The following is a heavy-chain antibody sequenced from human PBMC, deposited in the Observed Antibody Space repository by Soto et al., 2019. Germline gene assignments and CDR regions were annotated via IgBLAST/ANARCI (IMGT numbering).Heavy chain of an antibody. D-gene: IGHD2-21*02. Sequence: PSETLSLTCFVSGESISSSSYYWGWIRQPPGKGLEWIGSIYYSGRTYYNPSFKSRVTISIDTSKNQFSLKLSSVTATDTAVYYCARQRTTVVTQAYFDHWGQGALVTVS. CDR1: GESISSSSYY. CDR2: IYYSGRT. J-gene: IGHJ4*02. CDR3: ARQRTTVVTQAYFDH. V-gene: IGHV4-39*01.